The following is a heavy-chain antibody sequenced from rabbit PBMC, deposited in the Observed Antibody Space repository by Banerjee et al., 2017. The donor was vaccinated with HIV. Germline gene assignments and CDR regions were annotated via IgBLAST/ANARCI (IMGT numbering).Heavy chain of an antibody. Sequence: QEQLVESGGGLVKPEGSLTLTCTASGFSFSNKVVMCWVRQAPGKGLEWIACINGVTGKALYATWAKGRFTFSKTSSTTVTLQMTSLTAADTATYFCARDTATSFSTYGMDLRGPGTLVTVS. CDR3: ARDTATSFSTYGMDL. V-gene: IGHV1S45*01. CDR1: GFSFSNKVV. D-gene: IGHD1-1*01. J-gene: IGHJ6*01. CDR2: INGVTGKA.